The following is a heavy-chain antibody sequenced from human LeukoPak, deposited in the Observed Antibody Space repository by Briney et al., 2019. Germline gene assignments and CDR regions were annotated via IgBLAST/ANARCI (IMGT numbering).Heavy chain of an antibody. D-gene: IGHD6-13*01. CDR3: AKDWVAAAGRFDY. J-gene: IGHJ4*02. CDR2: ISWNSGSI. Sequence: GGSLRLSCAASGFTFDDYAMHWVRQAPGKGLEWVSGISWNSGSIGYADSVKGRFTISGDNAKNSLYLQMNSLRAEDTALYYCAKDWVAAAGRFDYWGQGTLVTVSS. CDR1: GFTFDDYA. V-gene: IGHV3-9*01.